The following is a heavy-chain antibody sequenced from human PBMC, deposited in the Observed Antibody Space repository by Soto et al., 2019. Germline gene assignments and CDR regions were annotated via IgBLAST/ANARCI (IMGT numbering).Heavy chain of an antibody. CDR1: GGTFSSYA. CDR2: IIPIFGTA. D-gene: IGHD3-10*01. J-gene: IGHJ6*02. Sequence: QVQLVQSGAEVKKPGSSVKVSCKASGGTFSSYAISWVRQAPGQGLEWMGGIIPIFGTANYAQKFQGRVTITADESTSPAYMELSSLRSEDTAVYYCAKGSGPKGYYYYYGMDVWGQGTTVTVSS. V-gene: IGHV1-69*12. CDR3: AKGSGPKGYYYYYGMDV.